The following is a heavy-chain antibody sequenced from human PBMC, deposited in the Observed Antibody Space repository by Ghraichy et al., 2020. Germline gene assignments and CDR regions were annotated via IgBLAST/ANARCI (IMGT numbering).Heavy chain of an antibody. CDR3: ARVRGIAAAGSDY. V-gene: IGHV3-48*01. Sequence: GESLNISCAASGFTFSSYSMNWVRQAPGKGLEWVSYISSSSSTIYYADSVKGRFTISRDNAKNSLYLQMNSLRAEDTAVYYCARVRGIAAAGSDYWGQGTLVTVSS. CDR2: ISSSSSTI. CDR1: GFTFSSYS. D-gene: IGHD6-13*01. J-gene: IGHJ4*02.